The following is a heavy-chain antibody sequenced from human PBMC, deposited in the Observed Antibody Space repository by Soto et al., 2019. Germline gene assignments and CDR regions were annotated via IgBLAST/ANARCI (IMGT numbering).Heavy chain of an antibody. J-gene: IGHJ4*02. CDR3: ARRGGGVVLAATTPFDY. Sequence: QVPLQESGPRLVRPSGTLSLTCTVSSGSISTANWWRWVRQPPGRGLEGIGEIYHSGRTNYNLSLQSRVTLSVDNSKNQFSLRLSSVAAADTATYYCARRGGGVVLAATTPFDYWGQGTLVTVSS. V-gene: IGHV4-4*02. CDR2: IYHSGRT. D-gene: IGHD2-15*01. CDR1: SGSISTANW.